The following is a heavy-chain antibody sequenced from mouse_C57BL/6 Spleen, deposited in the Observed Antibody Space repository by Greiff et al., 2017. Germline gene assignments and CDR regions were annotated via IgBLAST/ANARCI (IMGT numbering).Heavy chain of an antibody. CDR1: GYTFTDYY. CDR3: ARGGLRYYAMDY. CDR2: IYPGSGNT. Sequence: VQLQESGAELVRPGASVKLSCKASGYTFTDYYINWVKQRPGQGLEWIARIYPGSGNTYYNEKFKGKATLTAEKSSSTAYMQLSSLTSEDSAVYFCARGGLRYYAMDYWGQGTSVTVSS. V-gene: IGHV1-76*01. J-gene: IGHJ4*01.